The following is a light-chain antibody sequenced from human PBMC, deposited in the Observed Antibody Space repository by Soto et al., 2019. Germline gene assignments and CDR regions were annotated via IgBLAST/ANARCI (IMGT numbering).Light chain of an antibody. CDR1: YSNLKTNT. J-gene: IGLJ2*01. CDR3: AAWDDSLNGRV. V-gene: IGLV1-44*01. CDR2: SNN. Sequence: QSVLTQPPSASGTPGQRVSISCSGSYSNLKTNTVNWYQHLPGTAPKLLIFSNNQRPSGVPDRFSGSKSGTSASLAITGLQSEHEADYYCAAWDDSLNGRVFGGGTKVPVL.